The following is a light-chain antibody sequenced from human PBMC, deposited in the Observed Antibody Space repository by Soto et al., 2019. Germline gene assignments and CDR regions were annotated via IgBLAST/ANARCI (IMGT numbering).Light chain of an antibody. CDR1: SSDVGGYNY. CDR2: DVN. V-gene: IGLV2-14*03. CDR3: ASFTGSVTVV. Sequence: QSALTQPASVSGSPGQSITISCAGTSSDVGGYNYVSWYQQHPGKVPRLIISDVNKRPSGVSDRLSCSKSGNTASLTISGLQAEDVADYYCASFTGSVTVVFGGGTKLTVL. J-gene: IGLJ2*01.